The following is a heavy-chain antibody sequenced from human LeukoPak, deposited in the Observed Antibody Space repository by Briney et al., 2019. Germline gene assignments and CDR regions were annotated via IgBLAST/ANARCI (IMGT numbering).Heavy chain of an antibody. V-gene: IGHV4-59*01. CDR3: ARGLANSWFDP. CDR2: IYYSGST. D-gene: IGHD3-3*02. Sequence: PSETLSLTCTVSGGSISSYYWSWIRQPPGKGLEWIGYIYYSGSTNYNPSLKSRVTISVDTSKNQFSLKLSSVTAADTAVYYCARGLANSWFDPWGQGTLVTVSS. CDR1: GGSISSYY. J-gene: IGHJ5*02.